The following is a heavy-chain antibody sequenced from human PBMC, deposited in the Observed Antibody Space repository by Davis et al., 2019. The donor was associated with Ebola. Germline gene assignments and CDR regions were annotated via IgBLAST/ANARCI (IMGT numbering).Heavy chain of an antibody. CDR2: ISSSGSTI. D-gene: IGHD3-22*01. J-gene: IGHJ4*02. Sequence: GESLKISCAASGFISSSYEMNWVRQAPGKGLEWVSYISSSGSTIYYADSVKGRFTISRDNAKNSLYLQMNSLRAEDTAVYYCARSIGYYYDSSWDYWGQGTLVTVSS. CDR1: GFISSSYE. CDR3: ARSIGYYYDSSWDY. V-gene: IGHV3-48*03.